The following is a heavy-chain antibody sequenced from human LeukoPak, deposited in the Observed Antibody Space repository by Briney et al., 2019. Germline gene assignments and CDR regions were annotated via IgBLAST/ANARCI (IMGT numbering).Heavy chain of an antibody. V-gene: IGHV1-3*01. J-gene: IGHJ4*02. CDR3: VLGQQQLVPFDY. CDR1: GYTFTSYA. CDR2: INAGNGNT. D-gene: IGHD6-13*01. Sequence: GASVKVSCKASGYTFTSYAMHWVRQAPGQRLEWMGWINAGNGNTKYSQKFQGRVTITRDTSASTAYMELSSLRSEDTAVYYCVLGQQQLVPFDYWGQGTLVTVSS.